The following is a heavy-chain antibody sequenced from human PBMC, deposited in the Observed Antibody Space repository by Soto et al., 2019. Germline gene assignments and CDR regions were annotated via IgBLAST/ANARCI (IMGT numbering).Heavy chain of an antibody. Sequence: EVQLLESGGGLVQPGGSLRLSCAASGFTFSNYAVTWVRRAPGKGLEWVADISGRGGSRYYADSVKGRFTISRDNSKNTLYLQMNSLRAEDTAVYYCARSIYVDIVATTTFDYWGQGTLVTVSS. J-gene: IGHJ4*02. V-gene: IGHV3-23*01. CDR3: ARSIYVDIVATTTFDY. D-gene: IGHD5-12*01. CDR2: ISGRGGSR. CDR1: GFTFSNYA.